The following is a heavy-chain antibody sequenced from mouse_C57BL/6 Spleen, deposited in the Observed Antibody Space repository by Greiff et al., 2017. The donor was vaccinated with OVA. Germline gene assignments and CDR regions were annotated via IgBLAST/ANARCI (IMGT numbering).Heavy chain of an antibody. CDR2: IDPSDSYT. Sequence: QVQLQQPGAELVMPGASVKLSCKASGYTFTSYWMHWVKQRPGQGLEWIGEIDPSDSYTNYNQKFKGKSTLTVDKSSSTAYMQLSSLTSEDSAVYYCARGNGSRRGAMDYWGQGTSVTVSS. J-gene: IGHJ4*01. CDR1: GYTFTSYW. V-gene: IGHV1-69*01. CDR3: ARGNGSRRGAMDY. D-gene: IGHD1-1*01.